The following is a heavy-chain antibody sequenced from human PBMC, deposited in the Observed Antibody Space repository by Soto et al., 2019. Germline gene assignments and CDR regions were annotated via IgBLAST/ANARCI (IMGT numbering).Heavy chain of an antibody. J-gene: IGHJ2*01. D-gene: IGHD3-10*01. CDR3: ARDATFGSGSGPDWYFDV. CDR1: GFTFRDYD. Sequence: EVQLVESGGGLVQPGGSLRLSCEASGFTFRDYDMHWVRQATGKGLEWVSATGTTGDTYYTDSVKGRFTISREDAKNSLYHQMNSLRDGDTAVYYCARDATFGSGSGPDWYFDVWGRGTLVTVSS. V-gene: IGHV3-13*04. CDR2: TGTTGDT.